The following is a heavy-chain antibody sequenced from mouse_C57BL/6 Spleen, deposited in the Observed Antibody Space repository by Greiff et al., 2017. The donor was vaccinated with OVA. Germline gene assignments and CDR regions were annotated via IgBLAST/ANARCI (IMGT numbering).Heavy chain of an antibody. Sequence: EVQGVESGGGLVQPKGSLKLSCAASGFSFNTYAMNWVRQAPGKGLEWVARIRSKSNNYATYYADSVKDRFTISRDDSESMLYLQMNNLKTEDTAMYYCVRHKAGTLDYWGQGTTLTVSS. V-gene: IGHV10-1*01. CDR1: GFSFNTYA. J-gene: IGHJ2*01. CDR3: VRHKAGTLDY. CDR2: IRSKSNNYAT. D-gene: IGHD4-1*01.